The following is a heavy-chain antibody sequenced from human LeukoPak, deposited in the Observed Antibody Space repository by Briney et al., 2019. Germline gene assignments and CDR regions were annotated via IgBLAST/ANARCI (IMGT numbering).Heavy chain of an antibody. CDR1: GYSFISHW. CDR3: ARHSRYSYGPVLDY. CDR2: IYPGDSDT. V-gene: IGHV5-51*01. Sequence: GESLKISCKGSGYSFISHWIGWVRQVPGKGLEWMGIIYPGDSDTRYSPSFQGQVTISADKSISTAYLQWSSLKASDTAMYYCARHSRYSYGPVLDYWGQGTLVTVSS. J-gene: IGHJ4*02. D-gene: IGHD5-18*01.